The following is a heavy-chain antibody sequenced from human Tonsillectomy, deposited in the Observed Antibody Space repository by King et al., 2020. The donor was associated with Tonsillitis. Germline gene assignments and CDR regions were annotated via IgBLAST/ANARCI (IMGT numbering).Heavy chain of an antibody. J-gene: IGHJ4*02. D-gene: IGHD3-22*01. Sequence: VQLVESGAEVKKPGASVKVSCKASGYTFTDYYMHWVRQAPGQGLEWMGWINPNSCDTKYAQKFQGRVTVTRDTSISTAYMELSRLRSDDTAVYYCARDQATVDYYDSSGYSSFDYWGQGTLVTVSS. CDR1: GYTFTDYY. CDR3: ARDQATVDYYDSSGYSSFDY. CDR2: INPNSCDT. V-gene: IGHV1-2*02.